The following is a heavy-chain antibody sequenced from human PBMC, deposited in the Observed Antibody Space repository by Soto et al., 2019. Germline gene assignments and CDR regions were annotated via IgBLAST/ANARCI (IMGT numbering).Heavy chain of an antibody. V-gene: IGHV1-3*01. J-gene: IGHJ4*02. CDR1: GYTFTSSA. CDR3: AGDGAVAGESNFDY. D-gene: IGHD6-19*01. Sequence: QVQLAQSGAEVKKPGASVKVSCKASGYTFTSSAIHWVRQAPGQGLEWMGWINAGNGNIKHSQKFQHRVTITRDTSESTAYLELSSLRLEDTAVYYCAGDGAVAGESNFDYWGQGTLVTVSS. CDR2: INAGNGNI.